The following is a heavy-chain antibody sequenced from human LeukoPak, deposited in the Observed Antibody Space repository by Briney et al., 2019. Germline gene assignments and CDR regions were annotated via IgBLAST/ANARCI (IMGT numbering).Heavy chain of an antibody. V-gene: IGHV3-7*01. CDR1: GFTFRNYW. Sequence: GGSLRLSCAVSGFTFRNYWMNWVRQAPGKGLEWVANIKDDGSDKYYVDSVRGRFTISRDNAKNFLYLQMRGLRVADTAVYYCASGASHWGQGTVVTVSS. CDR3: ASGASH. D-gene: IGHD6-6*01. J-gene: IGHJ4*02. CDR2: IKDDGSDK.